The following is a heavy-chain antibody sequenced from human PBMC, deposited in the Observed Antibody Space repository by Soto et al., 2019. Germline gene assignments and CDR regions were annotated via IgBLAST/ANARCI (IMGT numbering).Heavy chain of an antibody. V-gene: IGHV4-39*01. CDR1: GGFIRSSGCY. D-gene: IGHD5-12*01. J-gene: IGHJ4*02. CDR3: ARHLSDSGYDLNY. Sequence: PSETQSLTCTVSGGFIRSSGCYWGWIRQPPGKGLAWVGSIYFGGRPYYNPSLRSRVTVSVDLSKNQFSLKLSSVTAADTAVYYCARHLSDSGYDLNYWGQGILVPVSS. CDR2: IYFGGRP.